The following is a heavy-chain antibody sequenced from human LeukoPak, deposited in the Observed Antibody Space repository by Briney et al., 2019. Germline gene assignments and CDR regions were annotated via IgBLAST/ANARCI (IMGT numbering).Heavy chain of an antibody. CDR3: ARDRDYGDYNTQDLFVY. Sequence: ASVKVSCKASGYNFISSGVTWVRQAPGQGLEWMGWISPYNGNTNFAQKLQGRVTMTTDTPTSTAYMELRSLTSDDTAVYYCARDRDYGDYNTQDLFVYWGQGTLVTVSS. CDR1: GYNFISSG. V-gene: IGHV1-18*04. CDR2: ISPYNGNT. D-gene: IGHD4-17*01. J-gene: IGHJ4*02.